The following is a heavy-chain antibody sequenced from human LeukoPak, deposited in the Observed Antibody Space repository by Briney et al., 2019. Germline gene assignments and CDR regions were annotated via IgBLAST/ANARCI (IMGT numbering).Heavy chain of an antibody. D-gene: IGHD2-15*01. CDR3: ARDAGGSRPGAYWYFDL. J-gene: IGHJ2*01. Sequence: GGSLRLSCAASGFTFTSYWMSWVRQTPGRGLEWVANIKQDGSEKYYVDSVKGRFTISRDNAKNSPYLQMNSLRAEDTAVYYCARDAGGSRPGAYWYFDLWGRGTLVTVS. CDR1: GFTFTSYW. CDR2: IKQDGSEK. V-gene: IGHV3-7*01.